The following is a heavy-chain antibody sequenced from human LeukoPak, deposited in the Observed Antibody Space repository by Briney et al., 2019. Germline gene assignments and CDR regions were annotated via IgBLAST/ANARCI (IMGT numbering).Heavy chain of an antibody. Sequence: GGSLRLSCAASGFTFSSYWMHWVRQAPGKGLVWVSGINSDGTSPIYADSVKGRFTISRDNAKKTLYLQMNSLRAEDTAVYYCSRGYSGGFDYWGQGTLVTVSS. J-gene: IGHJ4*02. V-gene: IGHV3-74*01. CDR3: SRGYSGGFDY. CDR1: GFTFSSYW. CDR2: INSDGTSP. D-gene: IGHD2-15*01.